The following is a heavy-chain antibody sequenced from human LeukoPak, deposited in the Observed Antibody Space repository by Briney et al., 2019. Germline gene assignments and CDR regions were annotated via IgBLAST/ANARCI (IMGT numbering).Heavy chain of an antibody. D-gene: IGHD2-15*01. CDR1: GFTFSSYA. Sequence: PGGSLRLSCAASGFTFSSYAMSWVRQAPGKRLEWVSVISGSGGSTYYADSVKGRFTISRDNSKNTLYLQMNSLRAEDTAVYYCASLGGVVVVAANYNWFDPWGQGTLVTVSS. J-gene: IGHJ5*02. CDR2: ISGSGGST. CDR3: ASLGGVVVVAANYNWFDP. V-gene: IGHV3-23*01.